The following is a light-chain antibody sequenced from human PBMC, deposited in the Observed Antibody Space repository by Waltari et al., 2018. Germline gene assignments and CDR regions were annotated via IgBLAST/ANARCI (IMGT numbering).Light chain of an antibody. J-gene: IGKJ2*01. CDR3: QQYNSYPYT. CDR1: QIISIR. CDR2: KAS. V-gene: IGKV1-5*03. Sequence: DIQMTQSPSTLSVPVGDRVASTCRASQIISIRLAWYQLKPGKAPKLLICKASDLETGVPSRVSGSGSGTEFTLTISCLQPDDFATYYCQQYNSYPYTFGQGTNLEVK.